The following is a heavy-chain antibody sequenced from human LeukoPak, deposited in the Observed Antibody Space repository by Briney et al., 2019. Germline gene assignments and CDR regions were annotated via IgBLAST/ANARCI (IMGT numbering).Heavy chain of an antibody. D-gene: IGHD2-2*01. J-gene: IGHJ5*02. CDR3: ARQGPLLGYCSSTSCYDWFDP. Sequence: APVKVSCKASGYTFTGYYMHWVRQAPGQGLEWMGWINPNSGGTNYAQKFQGRVTMTRDTSISTAYMELSRLRSDDTAVYYCARQGPLLGYCSSTSCYDWFDPWGQGTLVTVSS. V-gene: IGHV1-2*02. CDR1: GYTFTGYY. CDR2: INPNSGGT.